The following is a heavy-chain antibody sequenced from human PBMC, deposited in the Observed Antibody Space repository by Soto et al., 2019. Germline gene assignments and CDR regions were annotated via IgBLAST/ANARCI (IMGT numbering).Heavy chain of an antibody. D-gene: IGHD2-2*01. V-gene: IGHV1-18*01. J-gene: IGHJ6*03. CDR1: GYTFTSYG. Sequence: ASVKVSCKASGYTFTSYGISWVRQAPGQGLEWMGWISAYNGNTNYAQKLQGRVTMTTDTSTSTAYMELRSLRSDDTAVYYCARGYCSSTSCYADYYYYMDVWGKGTTVTVS. CDR2: ISAYNGNT. CDR3: ARGYCSSTSCYADYYYYMDV.